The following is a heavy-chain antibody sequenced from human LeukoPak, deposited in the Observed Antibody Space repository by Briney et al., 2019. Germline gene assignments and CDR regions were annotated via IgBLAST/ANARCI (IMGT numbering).Heavy chain of an antibody. V-gene: IGHV3-53*04. J-gene: IGHJ4*02. D-gene: IGHD6-13*01. CDR3: ASGIAAAALDY. Sequence: GGSLRLSCAASGFTVSSNYMSWVRQAPGKGLEWVSVIYSGGSTYYADSVKGRFTISRHNSKNTLYLQMNSLGAEGTAVYYCASGIAAAALDYWGQGTLVTVSS. CDR2: IYSGGST. CDR1: GFTVSSNY.